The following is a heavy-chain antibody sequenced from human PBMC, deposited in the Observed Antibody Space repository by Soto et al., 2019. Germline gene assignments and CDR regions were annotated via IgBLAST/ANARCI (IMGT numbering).Heavy chain of an antibody. CDR3: ARHPTFSGWEYYFDY. Sequence: QLQLQESGPGLVKPSETLSLTCTVSGDSVSSSNYYWGWIRQPPGKGLEWIGSVYYSGSTYYNPSLKSRVTMSVDTSKNQFSLKLSSMTAADAAVYYCARHPTFSGWEYYFDYWGQGTPVTVSS. J-gene: IGHJ4*02. CDR1: GDSVSSSNYY. D-gene: IGHD6-19*01. V-gene: IGHV4-39*01. CDR2: VYYSGST.